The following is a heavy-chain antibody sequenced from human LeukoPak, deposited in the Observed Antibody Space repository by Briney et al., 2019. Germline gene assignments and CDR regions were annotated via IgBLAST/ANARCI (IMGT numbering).Heavy chain of an antibody. Sequence: SETLSLTCTVSGGSISSGDYYWSWIRQPPGKGLEWIGYIYYSGSTYYNPSLKSRVTISVDTSKNQFSLKLSSVTAADTAVYYCAKSLSWSPQGYMDVWGKGTTVTVSS. V-gene: IGHV4-30-4*08. CDR2: IYYSGST. D-gene: IGHD3-10*01. J-gene: IGHJ6*03. CDR3: AKSLSWSPQGYMDV. CDR1: GGSISSGDYY.